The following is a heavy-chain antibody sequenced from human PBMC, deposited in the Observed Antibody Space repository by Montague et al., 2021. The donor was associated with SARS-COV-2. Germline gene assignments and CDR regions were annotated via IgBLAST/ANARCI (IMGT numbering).Heavy chain of an antibody. Sequence: SGRTNYHPSLKSRVTISVDTSKNQFSLKLSSVTAADTALYYCARGGGSGYRYYFDYWGQGSLVTVSP. D-gene: IGHD6-19*01. J-gene: IGHJ4*02. CDR3: ARGGGSGYRYYFDY. CDR2: SGRT. V-gene: IGHV4-59*09.